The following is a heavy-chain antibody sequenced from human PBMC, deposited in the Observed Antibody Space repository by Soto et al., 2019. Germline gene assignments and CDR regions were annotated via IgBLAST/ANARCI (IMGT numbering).Heavy chain of an antibody. CDR2: IYYSGSA. Sequence: SETLSLTCTVSGGSISGYYWSWIRQPPGRGLEWIGYIYYSGSANYNPSLKSRVTISVDISKSQFSLRLTSVTAADTAVYYCARYNAASGTYYFDFWGQGALVTVSS. CDR1: GGSISGYY. D-gene: IGHD6-13*01. V-gene: IGHV4-59*12. J-gene: IGHJ4*02. CDR3: ARYNAASGTYYFDF.